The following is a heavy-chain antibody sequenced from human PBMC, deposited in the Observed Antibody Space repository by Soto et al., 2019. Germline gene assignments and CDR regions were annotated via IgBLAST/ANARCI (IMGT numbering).Heavy chain of an antibody. V-gene: IGHV1-18*01. Sequence: QVQLVQSGAEVKKPGASVKVSCKASGYTFTSYGISWVRQAPGQGLEWMGWISAYNGNTNYAQKLQGRVTMTTDTSTSTAYMELRSLRSDDTAVYYCARDSSVLRYFESWKDYFDYWGQGTLVTVSS. CDR1: GYTFTSYG. CDR2: ISAYNGNT. CDR3: ARDSSVLRYFESWKDYFDY. J-gene: IGHJ4*02. D-gene: IGHD3-9*01.